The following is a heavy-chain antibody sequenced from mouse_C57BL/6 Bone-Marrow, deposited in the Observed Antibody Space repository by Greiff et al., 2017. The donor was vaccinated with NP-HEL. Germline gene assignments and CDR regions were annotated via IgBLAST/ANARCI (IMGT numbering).Heavy chain of an antibody. CDR3: ARHDEAY. CDR1: GFTFSSYG. D-gene: IGHD2-3*01. CDR2: ISSGGSYT. V-gene: IGHV5-6*01. J-gene: IGHJ3*01. Sequence: EVQRVESGGDLVKPGGSLKLSCAASGFTFSSYGMSWVRQTPDKRLEWVATISSGGSYTYYPDSVKGRFTISRDNAKNTLYLQMSSLKSEDTAMYYCARHDEAYWGQGTLVTVSA.